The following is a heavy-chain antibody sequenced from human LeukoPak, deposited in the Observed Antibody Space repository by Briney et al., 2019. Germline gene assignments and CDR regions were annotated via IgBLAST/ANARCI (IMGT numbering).Heavy chain of an antibody. CDR2: ISGSGSST. D-gene: IGHD2-15*01. CDR3: AKLNHRGLYCSRGSWSLSAFAI. J-gene: IGHJ3*02. V-gene: IGHV3-23*01. CDR1: GFTFSSYA. Sequence: GGSLRLSCAASGFTFSSYAMSWVRQAPGKGLEWVSSISGSGSSTYYADSVKGRFTISRDNSKNTLYLQMNSLRAEDTAVYYCAKLNHRGLYCSRGSWSLSAFAIWGQGTMVPASS.